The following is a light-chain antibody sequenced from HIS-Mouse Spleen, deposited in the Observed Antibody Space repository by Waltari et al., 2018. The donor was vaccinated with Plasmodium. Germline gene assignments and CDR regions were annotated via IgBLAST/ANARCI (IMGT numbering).Light chain of an antibody. V-gene: IGLV2-8*01. CDR2: EVS. CDR3: SSYAGSNNLV. CDR1: SSDVGGYNY. Sequence: QSALTQPPSASGSPGQSVTISCTGTSSDVGGYNYVSWYQQHPGKAPKPMIYEVSKRPSGGPDRLSGSKSGNTASLTVSGLQAEDEADYYCSSYAGSNNLVFGGGTKLTVL. J-gene: IGLJ2*01.